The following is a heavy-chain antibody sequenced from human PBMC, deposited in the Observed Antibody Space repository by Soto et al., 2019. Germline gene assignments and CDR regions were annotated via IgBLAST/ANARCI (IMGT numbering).Heavy chain of an antibody. D-gene: IGHD6-6*01. Sequence: QVQLVQPGAEVKKPGASVKFSCKASGYIFTNFYIHWVRQAPGQGLEWSGIINPNGGSTNYAQNFQGRVTMTRDTSTSTVYMDLSSLRYEDTAVYYCTRGLASGDHWGQGTLITVSS. CDR2: INPNGGST. CDR3: TRGLASGDH. J-gene: IGHJ5*02. V-gene: IGHV1-46*03. CDR1: GYIFTNFY.